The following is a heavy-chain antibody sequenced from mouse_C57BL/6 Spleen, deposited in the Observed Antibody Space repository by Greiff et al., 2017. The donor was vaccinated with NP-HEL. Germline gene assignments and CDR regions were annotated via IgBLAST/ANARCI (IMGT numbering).Heavy chain of an antibody. Sequence: QVQLKQSGAELARPGASVKLSCKASGYTFTSYGISWVKQRTGQGLEWIGEIYPRSGNTYYNEKFKGKATLTADKSSSTAYMELRSLTSEDSAVYFCANSYGSSYDAMDYWGQGTSVTVSS. D-gene: IGHD1-1*01. V-gene: IGHV1-81*01. CDR2: IYPRSGNT. CDR3: ANSYGSSYDAMDY. CDR1: GYTFTSYG. J-gene: IGHJ4*01.